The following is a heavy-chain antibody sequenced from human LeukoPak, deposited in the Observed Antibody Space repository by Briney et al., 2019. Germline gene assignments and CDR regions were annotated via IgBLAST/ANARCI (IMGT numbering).Heavy chain of an antibody. CDR3: ALVFGVDKDLVPFDY. CDR2: ISSSSSYI. Sequence: PAGSLSLSCAASGVTFSSYGMNWVRQAPGKGLEWVSSISSSSSYIYYADSVKGRFTISRDNAKNSLYLQMNSLRAEDTAVYYCALVFGVDKDLVPFDYWGQGTLVTVSS. V-gene: IGHV3-21*01. CDR1: GVTFSSYG. D-gene: IGHD3-3*01. J-gene: IGHJ4*02.